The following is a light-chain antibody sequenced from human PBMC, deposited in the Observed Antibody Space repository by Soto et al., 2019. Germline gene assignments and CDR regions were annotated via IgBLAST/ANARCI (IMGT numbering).Light chain of an antibody. J-gene: IGKJ1*01. CDR2: GAS. V-gene: IGKV3-15*01. CDR3: QQYNNWPRWA. CDR1: QSVRSN. Sequence: EIVMTQSPATLSVSPGERATLSCRASQSVRSNLAWYQQKPGQAPRLLIYGASTRATDIPARFSGSGSGTEFTLTFSSLQSEDFAVYYCQQYNNWPRWAFGQGTKVEIK.